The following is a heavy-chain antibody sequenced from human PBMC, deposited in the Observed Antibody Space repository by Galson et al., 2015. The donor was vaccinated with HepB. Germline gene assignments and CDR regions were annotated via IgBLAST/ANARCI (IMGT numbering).Heavy chain of an antibody. Sequence: SLRLSCAASGFTFSSYGMHWVRQAPGKGLEWVAFIRNDGFNKWYADSVKGRFTISRDNSKNTLYLQMNSLRAEDTSVYYCAKSVGTTVTTGYYGMDVWGLGTTVTVSS. J-gene: IGHJ6*02. CDR3: AKSVGTTVTTGYYGMDV. V-gene: IGHV3-30*02. CDR1: GFTFSSYG. D-gene: IGHD4-17*01. CDR2: IRNDGFNK.